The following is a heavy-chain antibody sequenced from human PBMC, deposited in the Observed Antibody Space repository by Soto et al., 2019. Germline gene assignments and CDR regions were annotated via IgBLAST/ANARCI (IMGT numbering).Heavy chain of an antibody. V-gene: IGHV4-39*07. CDR1: GGSISSSSYY. CDR2: IYYSGST. J-gene: IGHJ4*02. Sequence: SETLSLTCTVSGGSISSSSYYWGWIRQPPGKGLEWIGSIYYSGSTYYNPSLKSRVTISLDTSKNQFSLKLSSMTAADTAVYYCARGYGRNFDYWGQGTLVTVS. D-gene: IGHD5-18*01. CDR3: ARGYGRNFDY.